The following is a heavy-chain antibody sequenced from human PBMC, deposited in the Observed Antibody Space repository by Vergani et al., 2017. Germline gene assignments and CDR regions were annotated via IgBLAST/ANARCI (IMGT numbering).Heavy chain of an antibody. Sequence: EVQLVESGGGLVQTGGSLRLSCAASGFPFTDFGMNWVRQAPGKGLEWLSYIHGDATNIDYADSVKGRFTISRDNDKNSLFLQMNSLRADDTAVYYCARDSNGNHDYWCQGTLVTVAS. CDR1: GFPFTDFG. D-gene: IGHD1-14*01. CDR3: ARDSNGNHDY. J-gene: IGHJ4*02. CDR2: IHGDATNI. V-gene: IGHV3-48*01.